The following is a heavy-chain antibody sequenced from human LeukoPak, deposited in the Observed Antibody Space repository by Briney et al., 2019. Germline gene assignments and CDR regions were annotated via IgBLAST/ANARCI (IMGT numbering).Heavy chain of an antibody. D-gene: IGHD2-15*01. Sequence: SETPSLTCTVSGGSISSYYWSWIRQPPGKGLEWIGYIYYSGSTNYNPSLKSRVTISLDTSKNQFSLKLSSVTAADTAVYYCAREVEGEVGENWFDPWGQGTLVTVSS. V-gene: IGHV4-59*01. J-gene: IGHJ5*02. CDR1: GGSISSYY. CDR2: IYYSGST. CDR3: AREVEGEVGENWFDP.